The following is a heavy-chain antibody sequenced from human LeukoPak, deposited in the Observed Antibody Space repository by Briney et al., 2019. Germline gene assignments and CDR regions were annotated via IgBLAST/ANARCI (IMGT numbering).Heavy chain of an antibody. J-gene: IGHJ4*02. V-gene: IGHV4-30-4*08. D-gene: IGHD3-10*02. CDR2: IYYSGST. CDR3: ARDPSTPSVRGVIEN. Sequence: PSETLSLTCTVSGGSISSGDYYWSWIRQPPGKGLEWIGYIYYSGSTYYNPSLKSRVTISVDTSKNQFSLKLSSMTAADTAVYYCARDPSTPSVRGVIENWGQGTLVTVSS. CDR1: GGSISSGDYY.